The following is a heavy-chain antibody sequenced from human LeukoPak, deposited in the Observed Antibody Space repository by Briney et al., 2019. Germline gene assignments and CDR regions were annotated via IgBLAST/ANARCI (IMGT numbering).Heavy chain of an antibody. CDR2: MNPNSGNT. Sequence: ASVKVSCKASGYTFTSYNINWVRQATGQGLEWMGWMNPNSGNTGYAQKFQGRVTITRNTSISTAYMELSSLRSEDTAVYYCARFDSEQQLAGGFDPWGQGTLVTVSS. D-gene: IGHD6-13*01. V-gene: IGHV1-8*03. CDR3: ARFDSEQQLAGGFDP. CDR1: GYTFTSYN. J-gene: IGHJ5*02.